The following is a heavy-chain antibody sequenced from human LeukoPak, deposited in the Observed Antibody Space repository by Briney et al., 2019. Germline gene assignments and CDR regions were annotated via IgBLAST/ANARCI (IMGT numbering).Heavy chain of an antibody. CDR2: FDPEDGEA. CDR1: GSTRTDLA. J-gene: IGHJ5*02. D-gene: IGHD6-13*01. V-gene: IGHV1-24*01. Sequence: GASVKVSLKFSGSTRTDLALHWVRQAPGKGLEGVGGFDPEDGEAIYAQKFQGRVTMTTDTSTSTAYMELRSLRSDDTAVYYCARVYSTSWEPQADHWGQGTLVTVSS. CDR3: ARVYSTSWEPQADH.